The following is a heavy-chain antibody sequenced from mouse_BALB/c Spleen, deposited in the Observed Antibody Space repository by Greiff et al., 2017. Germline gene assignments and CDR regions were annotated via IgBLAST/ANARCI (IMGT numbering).Heavy chain of an antibody. CDR3: ARDGTGTVAY. V-gene: IGHV5-9-4*01. D-gene: IGHD4-1*01. J-gene: IGHJ3*01. Sequence: EVKLMESGGGLVKPGGSLKLSCAASGFTFSSYAMSWVRQSPEKRLEWVAEISSGGSYTYYPDTVTGRFTISRDNAKNTLYLEMSSLRSEDTAMYYCARDGTGTVAYWGQGTLVTVSA. CDR1: GFTFSSYA. CDR2: ISSGGSYT.